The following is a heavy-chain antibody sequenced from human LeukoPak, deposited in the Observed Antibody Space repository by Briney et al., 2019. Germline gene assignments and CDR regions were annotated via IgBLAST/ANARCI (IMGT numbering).Heavy chain of an antibody. V-gene: IGHV1-18*04. J-gene: IGHJ4*02. D-gene: IGHD1-1*01. CDR1: GYTFISYG. CDR3: AREVRRAGRSEKSDY. CDR2: ISAYNGHT. Sequence: ASVKVSCKASGYTFISYGISWVRQAPGQGLEWTGWISAYNGHTNYAQKLQGRVTMTTDTSTSTAYMELRSLRSDDTAVYYCAREVRRAGRSEKSDYWGQGTLVTVSS.